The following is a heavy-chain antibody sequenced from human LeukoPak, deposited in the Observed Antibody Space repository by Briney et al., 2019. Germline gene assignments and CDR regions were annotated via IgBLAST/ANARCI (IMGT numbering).Heavy chain of an antibody. CDR1: GGSISSSSYY. V-gene: IGHV4-39*01. CDR2: IYYSGST. Sequence: PSETLSLTCTVSGGSISSSSYYWGWIRQPPGKGLEWIGSIYYSGSTYYNPSLKSRVTISVDTSKNQFSLKLSSVTAADTAVNYCARRERFACWFDPWGQGTLVTVSS. D-gene: IGHD3-10*01. J-gene: IGHJ5*02. CDR3: ARRERFACWFDP.